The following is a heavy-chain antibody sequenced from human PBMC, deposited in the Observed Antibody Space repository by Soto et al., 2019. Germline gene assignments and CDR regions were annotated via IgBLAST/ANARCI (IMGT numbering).Heavy chain of an antibody. Sequence: ASVKVYCKASGYTFTSYAMHWVRQAPGQRLEWMGWINAGNGNTKYSQKFQGRVTITRDTSASTAYMELSSLRSEDTAVYYCAISAPDYYDPLWGQGTLVTVSS. CDR2: INAGNGNT. CDR1: GYTFTSYA. D-gene: IGHD3-22*01. J-gene: IGHJ4*02. CDR3: AISAPDYYDPL. V-gene: IGHV1-3*01.